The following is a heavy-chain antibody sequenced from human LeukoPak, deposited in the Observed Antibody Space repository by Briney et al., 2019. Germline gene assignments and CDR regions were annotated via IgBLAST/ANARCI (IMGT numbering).Heavy chain of an antibody. CDR1: GYTFTGYY. D-gene: IGHD3-3*01. Sequence: GASVKVSCKASGYTFTGYYMHWVRQAPGQGLEWMGWINPNSGGTNYAQKFQGRVTMTRDTSISTAYMELSRLRSDDTAVYYCARGRPYDFWSGYYNFDYWGQGTLVTVSS. CDR2: INPNSGGT. J-gene: IGHJ4*02. V-gene: IGHV1-2*02. CDR3: ARGRPYDFWSGYYNFDY.